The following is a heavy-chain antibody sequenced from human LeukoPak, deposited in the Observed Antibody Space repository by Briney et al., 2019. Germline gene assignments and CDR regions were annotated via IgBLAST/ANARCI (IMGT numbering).Heavy chain of an antibody. J-gene: IGHJ4*02. CDR2: IHSGGTT. CDR3: ARASDGAAAGSLGGH. Sequence: PGGSLRLSCAASGCTVTGNYMSWVRQAPGKGLEWVSVIHSGGTTFYADSVKGRFTVSRDNSKNTLDLQMNSLRAEDTAVYYCARASDGAAAGSLGGHWGQGTLVTVSS. V-gene: IGHV3-66*02. D-gene: IGHD6-13*01. CDR1: GCTVTGNY.